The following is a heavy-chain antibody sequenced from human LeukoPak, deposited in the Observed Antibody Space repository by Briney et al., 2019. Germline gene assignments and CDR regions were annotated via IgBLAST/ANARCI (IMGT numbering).Heavy chain of an antibody. CDR1: GGSISSGGYY. CDR2: IYHSGST. Sequence: SQTLSLTCTVSGGSISSGGYYWSWIRQPPEKGLEWIGDIYHSGSTYYNPSLKSRVTISVDRPKNQFSLKLSSVTAADTAVYYCARIGWFGELLYAFDIWGQGTMVTVSS. J-gene: IGHJ3*02. CDR3: ARIGWFGELLYAFDI. V-gene: IGHV4-30-2*01. D-gene: IGHD3-10*01.